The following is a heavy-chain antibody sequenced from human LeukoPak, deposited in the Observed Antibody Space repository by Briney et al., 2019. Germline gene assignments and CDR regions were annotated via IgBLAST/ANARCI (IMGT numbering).Heavy chain of an antibody. Sequence: GSLRLSCAASGFAFSNTGMTWVRQAPGRGLEWVSTISPTGEGTHYADSVKGRFTISRDNSKNTLSLEMNSLRADDTATYYCARDAGGAWPFDYWGQGTRVIVSS. D-gene: IGHD4-17*01. J-gene: IGHJ4*02. CDR2: ISPTGEGT. V-gene: IGHV3-23*01. CDR3: ARDAGGAWPFDY. CDR1: GFAFSNTG.